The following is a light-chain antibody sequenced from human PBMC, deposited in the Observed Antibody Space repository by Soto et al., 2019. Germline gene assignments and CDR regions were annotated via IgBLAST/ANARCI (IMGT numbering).Light chain of an antibody. V-gene: IGKV3-20*01. J-gene: IGKJ1*01. CDR3: QQYAASPRT. CDR1: QSVFNNY. CDR2: GAS. Sequence: EIVLTQSPGALSLSPRGRATLSCRASQSVFNNYLAWYQHRPGQAPRLLIYGASPRAPGIPDRFSGSGSGADFSLTISRLEPEDFAVYYCQQYAASPRTFGQGTQV.